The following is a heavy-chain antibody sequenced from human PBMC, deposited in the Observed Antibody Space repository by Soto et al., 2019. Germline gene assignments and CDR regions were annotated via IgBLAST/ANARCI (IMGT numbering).Heavy chain of an antibody. D-gene: IGHD6-6*01. CDR3: ARAYSSSSVGVDY. J-gene: IGHJ4*02. CDR1: GYSFTSYW. V-gene: IGHV5-51*01. Sequence: XESLNISCKGSGYSFTSYWIGWVRQMPGKGLEWMGIIYPGDSDTRYSPSFQGQVTISADKSISTAYLQWSSLKASDTAMYYCARAYSSSSVGVDYWGQGTLVTVSS. CDR2: IYPGDSDT.